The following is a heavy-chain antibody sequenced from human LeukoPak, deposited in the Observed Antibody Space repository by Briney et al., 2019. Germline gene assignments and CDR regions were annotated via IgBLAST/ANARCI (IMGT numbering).Heavy chain of an antibody. Sequence: GGSLRLSCAAYGFTFSSYSMNWVRQAPGKGLEWVSYISSSSSTIYYADSVKGRFTISRDNAKNSLYLQMNSLRAEDTAVYYCARDQKTTSALNYYYYYMDVWGKGTTVTVSS. CDR3: ARDQKTTSALNYYYYYMDV. D-gene: IGHD1-7*01. CDR2: ISSSSSTI. CDR1: GFTFSSYS. V-gene: IGHV3-48*01. J-gene: IGHJ6*03.